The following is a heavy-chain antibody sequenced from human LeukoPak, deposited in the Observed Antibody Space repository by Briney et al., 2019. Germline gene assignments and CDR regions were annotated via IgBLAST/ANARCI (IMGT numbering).Heavy chain of an antibody. CDR2: ISGSGGST. Sequence: GGSLRLSCAASGFTFSSYAMSCVRQAPGKGLEWVSVISGSGGSTYYADSVKGRFTISRDNSKNTLYLQMNSLRAEDTAVYYCAKGVAGNVDYWGQGTLVTVSS. D-gene: IGHD6-19*01. J-gene: IGHJ4*02. V-gene: IGHV3-23*01. CDR1: GFTFSSYA. CDR3: AKGVAGNVDY.